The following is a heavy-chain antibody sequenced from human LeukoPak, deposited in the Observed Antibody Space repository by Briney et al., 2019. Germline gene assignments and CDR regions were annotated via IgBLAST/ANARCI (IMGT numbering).Heavy chain of an antibody. CDR1: GYTFTSYY. Sequence: GASVKVSCKASGYTFTSYYMHWVRQAPGQGLEWMGIVNPSGDSTNYAQNFQGRVTMTGDTSTSTVYMELSSLRSEDTAVYYCARVRGGYNDAYDIWGQGTMVTVPS. J-gene: IGHJ3*02. CDR3: ARVRGGYNDAYDI. CDR2: VNPSGDST. D-gene: IGHD5-24*01. V-gene: IGHV1-46*01.